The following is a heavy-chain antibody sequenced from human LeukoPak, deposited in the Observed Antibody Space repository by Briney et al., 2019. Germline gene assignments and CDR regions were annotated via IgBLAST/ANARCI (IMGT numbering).Heavy chain of an antibody. Sequence: ASVKVSCKASGYTFTSYDINWVRQATGQGLEWMGWMNPNSGNTGYAQKFQGRVTITRNTSISTAYMELSSLRSEDTAVYYYARGHSEHKENDYWGQGTLVTVSS. CDR1: GYTFTSYD. V-gene: IGHV1-8*03. D-gene: IGHD1-14*01. J-gene: IGHJ4*02. CDR2: MNPNSGNT. CDR3: ARGHSEHKENDY.